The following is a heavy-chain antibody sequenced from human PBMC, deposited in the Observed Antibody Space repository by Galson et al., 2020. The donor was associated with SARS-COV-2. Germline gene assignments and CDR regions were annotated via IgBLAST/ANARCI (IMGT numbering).Heavy chain of an antibody. D-gene: IGHD3-16*01. Sequence: SGPTQVTPTKTLTPPCTFSGISLSHTAMCVRWIRQPPGNALEWPERIDWDDDKYYSTTLKTRLTLSKETANNQVVLTLTNMDPLDTAPYYGARSLCIRGSFDFWGQGSMVTVSS. CDR3: ARSLCIRGSFDF. CDR2: IDWDDDK. J-gene: IGHJ3*01. V-gene: IGHV2-70*11. CDR1: GISLSHTAMC.